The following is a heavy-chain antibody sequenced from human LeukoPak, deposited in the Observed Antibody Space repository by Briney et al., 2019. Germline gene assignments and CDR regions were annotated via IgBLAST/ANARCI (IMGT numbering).Heavy chain of an antibody. CDR2: MYYTGSS. J-gene: IGHJ5*02. CDR3: ARGHSGRGGIDP. CDR1: GGSISGYY. V-gene: IGHV4-59*01. D-gene: IGHD3-16*01. Sequence: SETLSLTCTVSGGSISGYYWNWIRQPPGKGLEWIGYMYYTGSSSYNPSLKSRVTISLDTSKNHVPLRLDSMPAADTAVYYCARGHSGRGGIDPWGQGTLVSVSS.